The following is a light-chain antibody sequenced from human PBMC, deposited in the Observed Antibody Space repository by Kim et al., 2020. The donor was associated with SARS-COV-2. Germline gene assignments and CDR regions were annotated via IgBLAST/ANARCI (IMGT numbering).Light chain of an antibody. CDR1: ISDVGGYNS. CDR2: EVN. Sequence: QSALTQPPSASGSPGQSVTISCTGTISDVGGYNSVSWYQQRPGKAPKVMIYEVNKRPSGVPDRFSGSKSGNTASLTVSGLHTEDEAEYYCSSYADNNNVLFGGGTQLTVL. CDR3: SSYADNNNVL. V-gene: IGLV2-8*01. J-gene: IGLJ2*01.